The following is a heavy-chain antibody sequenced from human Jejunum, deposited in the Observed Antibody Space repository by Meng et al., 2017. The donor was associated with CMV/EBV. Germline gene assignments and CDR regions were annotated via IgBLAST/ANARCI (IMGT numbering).Heavy chain of an antibody. CDR2: INSDGSST. V-gene: IGHV3-74*01. D-gene: IGHD5-18*01. CDR3: ARDPYSSYYFDY. J-gene: IGHJ4*02. Sequence: VHSVASRGDLIQPGGSLRLSCATSGFTFSGYWKDWVRQAPGKGLVWVSRINSDGSSTSYADSVKGRFTISRDNAKNTLYLQMNSLRAEDTAVYYCARDPYSSYYFDYWGQGTLVTVSS. CDR1: GFTFSGYW.